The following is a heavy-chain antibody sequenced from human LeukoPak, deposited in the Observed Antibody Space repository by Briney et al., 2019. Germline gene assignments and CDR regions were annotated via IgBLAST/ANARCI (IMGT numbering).Heavy chain of an antibody. Sequence: GGSLRLSCAVSGFTLSEYYMTWIRQAPGQGLEWVSDISTSSTYAKYADSVKGRFTISRDNRKNSLYLQVNSLRAEDTAMYYCVRQYCRSTSCYGYFEYWGQGTLVTVSS. D-gene: IGHD2-2*01. J-gene: IGHJ4*02. CDR1: GFTLSEYY. CDR2: ISTSSTYA. V-gene: IGHV3-11*03. CDR3: VRQYCRSTSCYGYFEY.